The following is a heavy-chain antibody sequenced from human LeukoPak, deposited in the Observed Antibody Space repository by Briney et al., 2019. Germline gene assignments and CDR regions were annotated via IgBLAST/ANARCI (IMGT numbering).Heavy chain of an antibody. V-gene: IGHV1-2*02. CDR3: AREKIGSGYDQDLDY. CDR1: GYTLTGYY. CDR2: INPADGGT. D-gene: IGHD5-12*01. J-gene: IGHJ4*02. Sequence: GASVKVSCKASGYTLTGYYMNWVRQAPGQGLEWMGWINPADGGTKFAQNFQVRVTMTSDTSISTAYMELSSLRSDDTAVYYCAREKIGSGYDQDLDYWGQGTMVTVSS.